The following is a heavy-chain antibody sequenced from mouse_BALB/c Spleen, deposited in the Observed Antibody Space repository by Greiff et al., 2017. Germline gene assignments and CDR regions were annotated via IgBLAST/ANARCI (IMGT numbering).Heavy chain of an antibody. D-gene: IGHD2-2*01. CDR1: GFTFSSYA. V-gene: IGHV5-9-4*01. CDR3: ARDLLWLDYAMDY. CDR2: ISSGGSYT. J-gene: IGHJ4*01. Sequence: EVKLMESGGGLVKPGGSLKLSCAASGFTFSSYAMSWVRQSPEKRLEWVAEISSGGSYTYYPDTVTGRFTISRDNAKNTLYLEMSSLRSEDTAMYYCARDLLWLDYAMDYWGQGTSVTVSS.